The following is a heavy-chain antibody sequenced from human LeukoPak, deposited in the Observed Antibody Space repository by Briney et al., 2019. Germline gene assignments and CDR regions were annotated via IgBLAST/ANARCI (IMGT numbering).Heavy chain of an antibody. D-gene: IGHD2-2*01. V-gene: IGHV3-7*01. J-gene: IGHJ4*02. Sequence: GGSLRLSCAASGFTFRDYWMSWVRQAPGKGLEWVANIKQDGSEKSYVDSVKGRFTISRDNAQNSVFLQMNSLRAEDTAVYYCARVSPHCSTTSCYPYYFDYWGQGTLVTVSS. CDR3: ARVSPHCSTTSCYPYYFDY. CDR1: GFTFRDYW. CDR2: IKQDGSEK.